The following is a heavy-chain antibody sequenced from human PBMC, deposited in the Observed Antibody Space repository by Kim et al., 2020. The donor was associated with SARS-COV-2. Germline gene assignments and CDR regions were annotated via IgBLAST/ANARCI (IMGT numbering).Heavy chain of an antibody. J-gene: IGHJ4*02. Sequence: GGSLRLSCAASGFTFSSYAMSWVRQAPGKGLEWVSAISGSGGSTYYADSVKGRFTISRDNSKNTLYLQMNSLRAEDTAVYYCAKNYGGSSGYYWGYFDYWGQGTLVTVSS. CDR3: AKNYGGSSGYYWGYFDY. CDR2: ISGSGGST. CDR1: GFTFSSYA. V-gene: IGHV3-23*01. D-gene: IGHD3-22*01.